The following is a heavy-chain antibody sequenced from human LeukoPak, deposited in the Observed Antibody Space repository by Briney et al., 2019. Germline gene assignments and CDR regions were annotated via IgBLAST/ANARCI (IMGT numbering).Heavy chain of an antibody. V-gene: IGHV3-23*01. CDR3: AKVALNYYGSGSYYGMDV. CDR1: GFTFSSYA. CDR2: ISGSGGST. J-gene: IGHJ6*02. Sequence: PGGSLRLSCAASGFTFSSYAMSWARQPPGKGLEWVSAISGSGGSTYYADSVKGRFTISRDNSKNTLYLQMNSLRAEDTAVYYCAKVALNYYGSGSYYGMDVWGQGTTVTVSS. D-gene: IGHD3-10*01.